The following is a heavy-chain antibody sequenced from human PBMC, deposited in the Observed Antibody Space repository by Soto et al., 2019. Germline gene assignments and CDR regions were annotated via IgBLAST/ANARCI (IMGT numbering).Heavy chain of an antibody. D-gene: IGHD6-19*01. CDR3: AKGRVGRDWRGYSSGWYTYYFDY. CDR2: ISYDGSNK. CDR1: GFTFSSYG. Sequence: GGSLRLSCAASGFTFSSYGMHWVRQAPGKGLEWVAVISYDGSNKYYADSVKGRFTISRDNSKNTLYLQMNSLRAEDTAVYYCAKGRVGRDWRGYSSGWYTYYFDYWGQGTLVTVSS. V-gene: IGHV3-30*18. J-gene: IGHJ4*02.